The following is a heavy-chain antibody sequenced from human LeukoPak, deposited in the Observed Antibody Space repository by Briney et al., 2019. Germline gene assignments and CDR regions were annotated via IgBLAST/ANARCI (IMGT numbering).Heavy chain of an antibody. CDR1: GFTFSSYR. J-gene: IGHJ4*02. CDR2: ISSSSSYI. CDR3: ARGPGDYGYYQLFVDY. V-gene: IGHV3-21*01. Sequence: KPGGSLRLSCAASGFTFSSYRMNSVSHAPGKGLEWVSSISSSSSYIYYADSVRVRFTIARDNAKNSLYLQMNSLRAEDTALYYCARGPGDYGYYQLFVDYWGQGTMVTVSS. D-gene: IGHD4-17*01.